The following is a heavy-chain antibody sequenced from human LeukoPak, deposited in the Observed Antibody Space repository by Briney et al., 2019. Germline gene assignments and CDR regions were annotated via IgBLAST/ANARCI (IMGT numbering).Heavy chain of an antibody. V-gene: IGHV4-39*01. CDR1: GGSISSSSYY. CDR2: IYYSGST. CDR3: ASTRVRAAIITNYFDY. D-gene: IGHD3-10*01. Sequence: SETLSLTCTVSGGSISSSSYYWGWIRQPPGKGLEWIGSIYYSGSTYHNPSLKSRVTISVDTSKNQFSLKLTSVTAADTGVYYCASTRVRAAIITNYFDYWGQGTLVTVSS. J-gene: IGHJ4*02.